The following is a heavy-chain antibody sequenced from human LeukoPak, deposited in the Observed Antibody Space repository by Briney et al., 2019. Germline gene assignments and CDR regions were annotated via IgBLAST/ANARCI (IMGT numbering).Heavy chain of an antibody. CDR1: GGTFISYA. Sequence: ASVKVSCKASGGTFISYAISWVRQAPGQGLEWMGRIIPILGIANYAQKFQGRVTITADKSTSTAYMELSSLRSEDTAVYYCARDLVNTIFGVVTIENYYYYGMDVWGQGTTVTVSS. CDR3: ARDLVNTIFGVVTIENYYYYGMDV. J-gene: IGHJ6*02. D-gene: IGHD3-3*01. V-gene: IGHV1-69*04. CDR2: IIPILGIA.